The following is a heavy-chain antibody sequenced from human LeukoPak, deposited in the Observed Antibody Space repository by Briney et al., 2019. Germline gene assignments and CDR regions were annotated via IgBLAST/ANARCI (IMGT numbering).Heavy chain of an antibody. D-gene: IGHD6-19*01. J-gene: IGHJ4*02. CDR1: GFTFSSYW. V-gene: IGHV3-7*03. CDR3: AKVNAGSSGWVDY. CDR2: IKQDGSEK. Sequence: GGSLRLSCAASGFTFSSYWMSWVRQAPGKGLEWVANIKQDGSEKYYVDSVKGRFTISRDNAKNSLYLQMNSLRAEDTALYYCAKVNAGSSGWVDYWGQGTLVTVSS.